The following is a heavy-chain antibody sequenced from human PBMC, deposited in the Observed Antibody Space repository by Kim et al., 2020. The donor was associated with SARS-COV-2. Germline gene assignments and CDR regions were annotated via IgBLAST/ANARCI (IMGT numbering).Heavy chain of an antibody. CDR3: ARDRRIVGATLVGCEFDY. J-gene: IGHJ4*02. Sequence: NGRFTNSRDNAKNSLYLQMNSLRAEDTAVYYCARDRRIVGATLVGCEFDYWGQGTLVTVSS. D-gene: IGHD1-26*01. V-gene: IGHV3-48*03.